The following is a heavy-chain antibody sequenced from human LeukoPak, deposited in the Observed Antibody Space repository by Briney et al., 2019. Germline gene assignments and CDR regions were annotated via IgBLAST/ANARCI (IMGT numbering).Heavy chain of an antibody. V-gene: IGHV3-21*01. CDR1: GFTFSSYS. D-gene: IGHD5-24*01. J-gene: IGHJ3*02. Sequence: GGSLRLSCAASGFTFSSYSMNWVRQAPGKGLEWVSSISSSSSYIYYADSVKGRFTISRDNAKNSLYLQMNSLRAEDTAVYYCASTSRDGYNEGAFDIWGQGTVVTVSS. CDR2: ISSSSSYI. CDR3: ASTSRDGYNEGAFDI.